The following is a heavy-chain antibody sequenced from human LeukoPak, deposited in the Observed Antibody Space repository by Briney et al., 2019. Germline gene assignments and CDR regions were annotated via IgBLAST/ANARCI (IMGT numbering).Heavy chain of an antibody. CDR2: ISYDGSNK. J-gene: IGHJ3*02. Sequence: GGSLRLSCAASGFTFSSYAMHWVRQAPGKGLEWVAVISYDGSNKYYADSVKGRFTISRDNSKNTLYLQMNSLRAEDTAVYYCAPGGLLLRRRDAFDIWGQGTMVTVSS. CDR1: GFTFSSYA. CDR3: APGGLLLRRRDAFDI. V-gene: IGHV3-30*04. D-gene: IGHD2-2*01.